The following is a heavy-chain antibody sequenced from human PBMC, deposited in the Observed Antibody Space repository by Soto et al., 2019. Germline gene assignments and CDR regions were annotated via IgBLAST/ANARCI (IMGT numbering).Heavy chain of an antibody. J-gene: IGHJ6*02. CDR3: ARIMGEAIVVGMDV. CDR1: GYTFASYY. Sequence: QVQLVQSGAEVKKPGASVKVSCKASGYTFASYYIHWVRQAPGQGLEWMGLINPRDGSTTYVQKFQGRVTMTRDTSTSTHYMELSRLRSEDTAVYYCARIMGEAIVVGMDVWGQGTTVTVSS. CDR2: INPRDGST. D-gene: IGHD3-16*01. V-gene: IGHV1-46*01.